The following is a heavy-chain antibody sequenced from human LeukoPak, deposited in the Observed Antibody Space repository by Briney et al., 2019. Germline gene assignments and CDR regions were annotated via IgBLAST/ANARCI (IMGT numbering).Heavy chain of an antibody. D-gene: IGHD2-2*01. CDR1: GFTFTSYG. Sequence: GGSLRLSCAASGFTFTSYGMHWVRQAPGKGLEWVAIIWYDGSYKYYADSVKGRFTISRDNSKNTLYLQMNSLRAEDTAVYYCARDRQYCSSVSCYPDYFDYWGQGTLVTVSP. CDR3: ARDRQYCSSVSCYPDYFDY. J-gene: IGHJ4*02. CDR2: IWYDGSYK. V-gene: IGHV3-33*01.